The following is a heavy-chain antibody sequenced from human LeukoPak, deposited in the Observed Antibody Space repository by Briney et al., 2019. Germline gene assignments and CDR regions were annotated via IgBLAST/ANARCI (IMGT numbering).Heavy chain of an antibody. D-gene: IGHD1-7*01. Sequence: ASVKVSCKASGYTFTGYYMHWVRQAPGQGLEWMGWINPNSGGTNYAQKFQGWVTMTRDTSISTAYMELSRLKSDDTAVYYCVKEGSEWNYYFDYWGQGTLVTVSS. CDR2: INPNSGGT. CDR1: GYTFTGYY. V-gene: IGHV1-2*04. J-gene: IGHJ4*02. CDR3: VKEGSEWNYYFDY.